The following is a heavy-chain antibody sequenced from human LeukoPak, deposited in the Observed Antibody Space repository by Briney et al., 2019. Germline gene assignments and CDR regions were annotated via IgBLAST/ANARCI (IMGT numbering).Heavy chain of an antibody. CDR2: IYSGGST. CDR1: EFSVGSNY. V-gene: IGHV3-53*01. D-gene: IGHD6-25*01. CDR3: AKAAAPREEYYFDY. Sequence: GGSLRLSCAASEFSVGSNYMTWVRQAPGKGLEWVSLIYSGGSTYYADSMKGRFTISRDNSKNTLYLQMNSLRAEDTAVYYCAKAAAPREEYYFDYWGQGTLVTVSS. J-gene: IGHJ4*02.